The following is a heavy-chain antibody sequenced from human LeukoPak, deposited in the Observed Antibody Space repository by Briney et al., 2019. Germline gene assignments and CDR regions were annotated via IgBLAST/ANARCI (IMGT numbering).Heavy chain of an antibody. Sequence: PGGSLRLSCAASGFTFSSYWMHWVRQAPVKGLVWVSRINSDGSSTSYADSVKGRFTISRDNAKNTLYLQMNSLRAEDTAVYYCARPAVAGPIFDSWGQGTLVTVSS. D-gene: IGHD6-19*01. CDR3: ARPAVAGPIFDS. CDR2: INSDGSST. CDR1: GFTFSSYW. V-gene: IGHV3-74*01. J-gene: IGHJ4*02.